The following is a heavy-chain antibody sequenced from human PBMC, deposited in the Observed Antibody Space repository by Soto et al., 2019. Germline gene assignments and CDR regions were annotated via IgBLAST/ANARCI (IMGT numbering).Heavy chain of an antibody. D-gene: IGHD2-15*01. CDR1: GYTFTNYG. CDR3: ARDIYGGSCCDAFDI. Sequence: QAQLVQSGAEVKKPGASVNISCKPSGYTFTNYGFIWVRQAPGHGLEWVGWISPDNGKTEYAQTLQGRVTMTRDKPTSTAHMPLRRLSSDDTAVYYGARDIYGGSCCDAFDICGQATIVTVSS. CDR2: ISPDNGKT. J-gene: IGHJ3*02. V-gene: IGHV1-18*01.